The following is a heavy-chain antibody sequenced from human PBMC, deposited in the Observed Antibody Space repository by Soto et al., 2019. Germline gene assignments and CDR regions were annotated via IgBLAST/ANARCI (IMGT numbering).Heavy chain of an antibody. CDR2: IIPIFGTA. D-gene: IGHD6-19*01. Sequence: QVQLVQSGAEVKKPGSSVKVSCKASGGTFSSYAISWGRQAPGQGLEWMGGIIPIFGTANYAQKFQGRVTITADESTSTDYMELSSLRSEDTAVYYCARGIAVAGTVFDWYFDLWGRGTLVTVSS. J-gene: IGHJ2*01. CDR1: GGTFSSYA. CDR3: ARGIAVAGTVFDWYFDL. V-gene: IGHV1-69*01.